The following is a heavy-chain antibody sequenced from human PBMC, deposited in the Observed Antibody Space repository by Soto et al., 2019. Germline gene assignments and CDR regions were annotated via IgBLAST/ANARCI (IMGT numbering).Heavy chain of an antibody. V-gene: IGHV4-30-2*01. CDR2: IYLIWST. Sequence: SETLSLTCAVSGGSISSGGYSCSWIRQPPGKGLEWFGYIYLIWSTYYNPSLKSRVTISVDRSKNQFSLKLSSVTAADTAVYYCARGMTTVTTIDYWGQGTLVTVSS. CDR3: ARGMTTVTTIDY. CDR1: GGSISSGGYS. J-gene: IGHJ4*02. D-gene: IGHD4-4*01.